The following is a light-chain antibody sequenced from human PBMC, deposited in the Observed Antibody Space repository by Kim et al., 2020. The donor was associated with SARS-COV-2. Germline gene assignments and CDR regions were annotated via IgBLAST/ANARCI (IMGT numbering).Light chain of an antibody. CDR3: QQYDVYPRT. CDR1: QGIANN. J-gene: IGKJ1*01. CDR2: AAS. Sequence: ASVGDRVIITGRASQGIANNLVWFQQKPGKAPKSLIYAASSLESGGPSRFSGSGSGTEFTLTISSLQPEDYATYYCQQYDVYPRTFGQGTKVEIK. V-gene: IGKV1-16*01.